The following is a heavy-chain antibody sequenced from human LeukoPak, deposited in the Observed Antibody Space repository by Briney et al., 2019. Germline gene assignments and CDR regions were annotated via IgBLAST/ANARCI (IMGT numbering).Heavy chain of an antibody. CDR2: LSSNGGNE. Sequence: GGSLRLSCAASGFIFDTHIMHWVRQAPGKGLEWVAVLSSNGGNEDYADSVKGRFTISRDNSQNTLYLQMNSLRAEDTAVYYCTKDPNGDYVGAFDPWGQGTLVTVSS. J-gene: IGHJ5*02. CDR3: TKDPNGDYVGAFDP. V-gene: IGHV3-30*04. D-gene: IGHD4-17*01. CDR1: GFIFDTHI.